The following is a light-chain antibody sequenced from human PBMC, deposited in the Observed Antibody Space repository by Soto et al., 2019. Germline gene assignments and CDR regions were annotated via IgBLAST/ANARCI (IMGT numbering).Light chain of an antibody. V-gene: IGKV2-30*01. Sequence: VMTQSPLSLPVTLGQPASISCRSSQSLVYSDGNTYLSWVQQRPGQSPRRLIYMVSERDSGGTHRLGGSGSDNDFTLKITRVEAEDVGVYYCMQATHWPRTLGQGTKVDTK. J-gene: IGKJ1*01. CDR2: MVS. CDR3: MQATHWPRT. CDR1: QSLVYSDGNTY.